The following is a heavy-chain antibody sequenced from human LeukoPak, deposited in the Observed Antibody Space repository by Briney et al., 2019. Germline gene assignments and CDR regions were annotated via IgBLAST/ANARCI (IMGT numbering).Heavy chain of an antibody. CDR3: ARLDSSSWPSYYYYGMDV. J-gene: IGHJ6*02. CDR1: GGSISSYY. D-gene: IGHD6-13*01. V-gene: IGHV4-59*08. CDR2: IYYSGST. Sequence: SETLSLTCTVSGGSISSYYWSWIRQPPGKGLEWIGYIYYSGSTNYNPSLKSRVTISVDTSKNQFSLKLSSVTAADTAVYYCARLDSSSWPSYYYYGMDVWGQGTTVTVSS.